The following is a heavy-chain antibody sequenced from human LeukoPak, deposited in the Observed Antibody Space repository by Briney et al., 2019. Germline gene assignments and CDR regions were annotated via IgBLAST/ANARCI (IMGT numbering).Heavy chain of an antibody. J-gene: IGHJ4*02. V-gene: IGHV4-34*01. CDR2: INHSGST. CDR1: GGSSSGYY. CDR3: AREGAIEDY. Sequence: SETLSLTCAVYGGSSSGYYLSWIRQPPGKGLEWIGEINHSGSTNYNPSLKSRVTISVDTSKNQFSLKLSSVTAADTAVYYCAREGAIEDYWGQGTLVTVSS.